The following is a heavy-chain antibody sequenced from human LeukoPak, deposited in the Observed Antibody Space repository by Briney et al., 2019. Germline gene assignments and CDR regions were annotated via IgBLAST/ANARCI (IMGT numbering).Heavy chain of an antibody. CDR2: TRNKAHNYTT. D-gene: IGHD3-10*01. V-gene: IGHV3-72*01. CDR3: ARRYYYGSGVGMDV. CDR1: GFTFSDHF. J-gene: IGHJ6*04. Sequence: GGSLRLSCAASGFTFSDHFLDWVRQAPGKGLEWVGRTRNKAHNYTTKYAASVKGRFTISRDNAKNSLYLQMNSLRAEDTAVYYCARRYYYGSGVGMDVWGKGTTVTVSS.